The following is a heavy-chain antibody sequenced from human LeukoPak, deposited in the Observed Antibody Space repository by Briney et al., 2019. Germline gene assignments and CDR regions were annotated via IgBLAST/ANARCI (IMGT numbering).Heavy chain of an antibody. J-gene: IGHJ4*02. D-gene: IGHD6-6*01. CDR1: GFTFSDYY. CDR2: ISSSGSTM. CDR3: AREEYSSSSVDY. Sequence: PGGSLRLSCAASGFTFSDYYMSWIRQAPGKGLEWVSYISSSGSTMYYADSVKGRFTISRDNAKNSLYLQMNSLRAEDTAVYYCAREEYSSSSVDYWGQGTLVTVSS. V-gene: IGHV3-11*01.